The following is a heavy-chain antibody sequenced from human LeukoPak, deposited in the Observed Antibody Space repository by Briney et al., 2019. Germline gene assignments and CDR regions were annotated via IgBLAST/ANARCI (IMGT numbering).Heavy chain of an antibody. Sequence: GESLKISCKGSGYSFTTYWISWMRQMPGKGLEWMGRIDPSDSYTNYSPSFQGHVTISADKSISTAYLQWNTLEASDTAMYYCARRQYSGYDFDFWGQGTLVTVSS. D-gene: IGHD5-12*01. V-gene: IGHV5-10-1*01. CDR2: IDPSDSYT. J-gene: IGHJ4*02. CDR3: ARRQYSGYDFDF. CDR1: GYSFTTYW.